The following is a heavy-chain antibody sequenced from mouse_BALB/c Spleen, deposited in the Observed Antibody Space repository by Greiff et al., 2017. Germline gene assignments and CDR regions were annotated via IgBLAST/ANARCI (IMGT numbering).Heavy chain of an antibody. CDR2: ISYSGST. CDR1: GDSITSGY. CDR3: ASSGDYGNPYAMDY. Sequence: EVHLVESGPSLVKPSQTLSLTCSVTGDSITSGYWNWIRKFPGNKLEYMGYISYSGSTYYNPSLKSRISITRDTSKNQYYLQLNSVTTEDTATYYCASSGDYGNPYAMDYWGQGTSVTVSS. V-gene: IGHV3-8*02. J-gene: IGHJ4*01. D-gene: IGHD2-1*01.